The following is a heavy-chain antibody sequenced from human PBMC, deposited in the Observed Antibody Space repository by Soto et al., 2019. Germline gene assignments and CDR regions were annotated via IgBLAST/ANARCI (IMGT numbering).Heavy chain of an antibody. CDR3: ARIPLITTHYGMDV. Sequence: EVQLVESGGGLAQPGGSLRLSCAASGFTFSDHYMDWVRQAPGQGPEWVGRSRKKANSYTTEYAESVKGRFTISRDDSKNSLYLQMNILKTEDTAVYYWARIPLITTHYGMDVWGQGTPVTVSS. CDR1: GFTFSDHY. CDR2: SRKKANSYTT. V-gene: IGHV3-72*01. D-gene: IGHD1-20*01. J-gene: IGHJ6*02.